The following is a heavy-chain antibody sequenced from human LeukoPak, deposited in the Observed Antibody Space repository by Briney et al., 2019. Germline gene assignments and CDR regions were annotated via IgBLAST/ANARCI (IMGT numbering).Heavy chain of an antibody. D-gene: IGHD3-22*01. V-gene: IGHV3-23*01. CDR1: GFTFSSSA. J-gene: IGHJ4*02. CDR3: ASQEENLYDSSGNK. CDR2: ISGTGGST. Sequence: WGTLRLSCAASGFTFSSSAMSWVRQAPGKGLEWLSGISGTGGSTYYADSVKGGSTISRDNSKTTPYMQMNSLKAEDTAVYFCASQEENLYDSSGNKWGQGTLVTVSS.